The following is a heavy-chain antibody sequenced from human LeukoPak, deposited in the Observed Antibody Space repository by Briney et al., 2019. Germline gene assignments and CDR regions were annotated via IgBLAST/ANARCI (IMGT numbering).Heavy chain of an antibody. V-gene: IGHV3-23*01. Sequence: PGGSLRLSCAASGFTFSTYVMRWVRQAPGKGLEWVSAISGSGGSTYYADSVKGRFTISRDNSKNTLYLQMNSLGADDTAVYYCAKGNWRYFDYWGQGTLVTVSS. D-gene: IGHD1-1*01. CDR1: GFTFSTYV. CDR3: AKGNWRYFDY. J-gene: IGHJ4*02. CDR2: ISGSGGST.